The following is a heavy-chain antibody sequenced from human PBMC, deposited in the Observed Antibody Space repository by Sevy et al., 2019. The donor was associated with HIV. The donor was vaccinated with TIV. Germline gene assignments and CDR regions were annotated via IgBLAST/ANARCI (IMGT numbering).Heavy chain of an antibody. CDR1: GFTVSNYA. Sequence: GGSLRLSCAASGFTVSNYAMNWVRQAPGKGLEWVSAISGRGDDTYYADSVKGRFTISRDKSKNTLYLQMNSLRAEDTAVYYFAKDIVVVVGEAFDIWGQGTMVTVSS. V-gene: IGHV3-23*01. CDR3: AKDIVVVVGEAFDI. D-gene: IGHD2-15*01. J-gene: IGHJ3*02. CDR2: ISGRGDDT.